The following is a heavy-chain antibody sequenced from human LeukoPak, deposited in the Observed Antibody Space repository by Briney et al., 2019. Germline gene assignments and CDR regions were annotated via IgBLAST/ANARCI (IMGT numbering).Heavy chain of an antibody. V-gene: IGHV3-73*01. Sequence: GGSLKLSCAASGFTFSGSALHWVRQASGKGLEWVGRIRSKANSYATAYAASVKGRFTISRDDSKNTAYLQMNSLKTEDTAVYYCTRHSSSWFHNWFDPWGQGTLVTVSS. J-gene: IGHJ5*02. CDR2: IRSKANSYAT. D-gene: IGHD6-13*01. CDR1: GFTFSGSA. CDR3: TRHSSSWFHNWFDP.